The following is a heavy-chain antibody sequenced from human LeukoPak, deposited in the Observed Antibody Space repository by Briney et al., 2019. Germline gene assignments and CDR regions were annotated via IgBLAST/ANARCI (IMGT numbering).Heavy chain of an antibody. CDR1: GFTFSSYG. D-gene: IGHD2-2*01. CDR3: ARDWQLMPDY. CDR2: IWYDGSNK. V-gene: IGHV3-33*01. J-gene: IGHJ4*02. Sequence: GGSLRLSRAASGFTFSSYGMHWVRQAPGKGLEWVAIIWYDGSNKYYGDSVKGRFTISRDNSKNTLYLQMNSLRAEDTAVYYCARDWQLMPDYWGQGTLVTVSS.